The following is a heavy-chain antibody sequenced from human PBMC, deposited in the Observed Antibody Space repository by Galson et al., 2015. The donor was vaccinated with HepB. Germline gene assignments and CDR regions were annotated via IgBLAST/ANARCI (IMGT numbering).Heavy chain of an antibody. Sequence: SLRLSCAASGFTFNSYTLHWVRQPPGKGLEWVAVISYGGSETYYTESVKGRFTIFRDTSKSTLYLQMNSLRAEDTALYYCARIGEHGDLYYHGMEVWGQGTRSPSP. V-gene: IGHV3-30-3*01. D-gene: IGHD1/OR15-1a*01. J-gene: IGHJ6*02. CDR1: GFTFNSYT. CDR3: ARIGEHGDLYYHGMEV. CDR2: ISYGGSET.